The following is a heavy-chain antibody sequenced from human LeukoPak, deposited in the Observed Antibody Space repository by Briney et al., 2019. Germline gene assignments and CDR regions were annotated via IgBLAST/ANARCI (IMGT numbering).Heavy chain of an antibody. CDR1: GFTFRSYW. CDR3: AREGWFGELLIDY. J-gene: IGHJ4*02. CDR2: INSDGSST. V-gene: IGHV3-74*01. Sequence: GGSLRLSCAASGFTFRSYWMHWVRQAPGKGLVWVSRINSDGSSTSYADSVKGRFTISRDNAKNTLYLQMNSLRADDTAVYYCAREGWFGELLIDYWGQGTLVTVSS. D-gene: IGHD3-10*01.